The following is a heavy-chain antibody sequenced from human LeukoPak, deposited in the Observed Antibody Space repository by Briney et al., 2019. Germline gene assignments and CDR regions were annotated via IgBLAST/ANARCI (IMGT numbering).Heavy chain of an antibody. CDR2: INRNGRT. J-gene: IGHJ5*02. Sequence: SETLSLTCAVYGGSFNEYHWSWIRQPPGKRLEWIGEINRNGRTHYHPSLESRVTISVDVSKNQFSLKMSSVTAADTAVYYCARHGIDNYDSSGYSSWFDPRGQGTLVTISS. V-gene: IGHV4-34*01. D-gene: IGHD3-22*01. CDR3: ARHGIDNYDSSGYSSWFDP. CDR1: GGSFNEYH.